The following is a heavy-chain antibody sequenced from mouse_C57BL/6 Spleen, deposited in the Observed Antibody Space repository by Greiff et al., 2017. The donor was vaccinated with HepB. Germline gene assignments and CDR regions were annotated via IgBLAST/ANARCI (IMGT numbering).Heavy chain of an antibody. Sequence: EVQVVESGGDLVKPGGSLKLSCAASGFTFSSYGMSWVRQTPDKRLEWVATISSGGSYTYYPASVKGRFTISRDNAKNTLYLQMSSLKSEDTAMYYCARTGGTAQAKAMDYWGQGTSVTVSS. CDR3: ARTGGTAQAKAMDY. D-gene: IGHD3-2*02. J-gene: IGHJ4*01. V-gene: IGHV5-6*01. CDR2: ISSGGSYT. CDR1: GFTFSSYG.